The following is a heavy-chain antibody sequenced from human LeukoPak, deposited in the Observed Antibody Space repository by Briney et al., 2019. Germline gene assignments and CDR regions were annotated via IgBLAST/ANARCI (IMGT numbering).Heavy chain of an antibody. CDR2: IYYSGST. D-gene: IGHD2-21*01. J-gene: IGHJ3*02. CDR3: ARRGFPIPIRAFDI. CDR1: GSSISSYY. Sequence: PSETLSLTCTVSGSSISSYYWSWIRQPPGKGLEWIGYIYYSGSTNYNPSLKSRVTISVDTSKNQFSLKLSSVTAADPAVYYCARRGFPIPIRAFDIWGQATMVPVSS. V-gene: IGHV4-59*01.